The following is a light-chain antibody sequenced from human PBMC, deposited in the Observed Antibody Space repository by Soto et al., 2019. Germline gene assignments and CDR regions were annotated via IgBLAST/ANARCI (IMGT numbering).Light chain of an antibody. Sequence: DIQMTQSPSSLSASVGDRVTITCRASHGSSGWLTWYQQKPGKAPKILIYEASSLESGVPSRFTGSGSETEFTLTISNLQPDDFATYYCLQYNTYPRTFGLGTKVEFK. CDR1: HGSSGW. V-gene: IGKV1-5*03. CDR2: EAS. CDR3: LQYNTYPRT. J-gene: IGKJ1*01.